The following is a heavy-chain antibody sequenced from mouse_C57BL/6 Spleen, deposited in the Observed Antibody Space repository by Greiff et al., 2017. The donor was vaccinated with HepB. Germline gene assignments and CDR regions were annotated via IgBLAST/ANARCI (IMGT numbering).Heavy chain of an antibody. V-gene: IGHV5-4*03. CDR3: ASVYSRAMDY. CDR2: ISDGGSYS. D-gene: IGHD2-1*01. J-gene: IGHJ4*01. CDR1: GFTFSSYA. Sequence: EVKLMESGGGLVKPGGSLKLSCAASGFTFSSYAMSWVRQTPEKRLEWVETISDGGSYSYYPDNVKGRITISRDNAKNNLYLQMSHLKSEATARYYCASVYSRAMDYWGQGTSVTVSA.